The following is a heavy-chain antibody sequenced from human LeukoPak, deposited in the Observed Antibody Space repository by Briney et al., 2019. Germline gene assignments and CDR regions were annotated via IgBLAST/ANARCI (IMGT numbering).Heavy chain of an antibody. CDR2: VNDSGGT. CDR1: IDSFTNYY. J-gene: IGHJ5*02. CDR3: ARVKYDYDSSRFDP. D-gene: IGHD3-22*01. Sequence: SETLSLTCAVYIDSFTNYYWNWIRQTPGKGLEWIGEVNDSGGTNINPSLRSRVILSVDRSKNQFSLKLTSVTAADTAVYYCARVKYDYDSSRFDPWGQGTLVTVSS. V-gene: IGHV4-34*01.